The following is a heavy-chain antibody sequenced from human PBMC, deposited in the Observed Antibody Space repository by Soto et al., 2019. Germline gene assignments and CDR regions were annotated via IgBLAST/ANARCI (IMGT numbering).Heavy chain of an antibody. Sequence: GGSLRLSCAASGFTFSSYGMHWVRQAPGKGLEWVAVISYDGSNKYYADSVKGRFTISRDNSKNTLYLQMNGLRAEDTAVYYCANWNDLRYYYGMDVWGQGTTVTVSS. CDR1: GFTFSSYG. J-gene: IGHJ6*02. CDR3: ANWNDLRYYYGMDV. CDR2: ISYDGSNK. V-gene: IGHV3-30*18. D-gene: IGHD1-1*01.